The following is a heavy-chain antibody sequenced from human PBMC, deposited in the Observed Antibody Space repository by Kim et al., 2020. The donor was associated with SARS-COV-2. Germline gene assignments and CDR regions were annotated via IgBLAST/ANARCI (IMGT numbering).Heavy chain of an antibody. CDR2: ISSNGVNT. CDR3: VRDSRYDY. CDR1: GFTFSSYP. J-gene: IGHJ4*02. V-gene: IGHV3-64*02. Sequence: GGSLRLSCAASGFTFSSYPMHWVRQAPGKGLEYVSAISSNGVNTYYADSVKGRFTISRDNSKNTVSLQMGSLRAEDMAVYYCVRDSRYDYWGQGTLVAVSS. D-gene: IGHD6-13*01.